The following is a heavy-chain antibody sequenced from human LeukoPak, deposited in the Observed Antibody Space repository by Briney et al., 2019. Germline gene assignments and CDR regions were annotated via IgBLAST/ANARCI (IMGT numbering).Heavy chain of an antibody. Sequence: GGSLRLSCAASGFTFNSYAMSWVRQAPGKGLEWGSSISGSGGSTYYADSVKGRFTISRDSSKNMLYLQMNILRAEDTAIYYCAKDGIDSGDPNGFDSWGQGTLVTVSS. J-gene: IGHJ5*01. V-gene: IGHV3-23*01. CDR1: GFTFNSYA. CDR2: ISGSGGST. D-gene: IGHD3-10*01. CDR3: AKDGIDSGDPNGFDS.